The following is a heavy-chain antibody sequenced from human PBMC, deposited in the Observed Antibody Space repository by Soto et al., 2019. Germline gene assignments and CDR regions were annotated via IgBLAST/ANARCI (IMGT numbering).Heavy chain of an antibody. CDR2: IYYSGST. Sequence: SETLSLTCTVSGGSISSYYWSWIRQPPGKGLEWIGYIYYSGSTNYSPSLKSRVTISVDTSKNQFSLKLSSVTAADTAVYYCAGYSGYDYYYYYMDVWGKGTTVTVS. CDR3: AGYSGYDYYYYYMDV. CDR1: GGSISSYY. J-gene: IGHJ6*03. D-gene: IGHD5-12*01. V-gene: IGHV4-59*01.